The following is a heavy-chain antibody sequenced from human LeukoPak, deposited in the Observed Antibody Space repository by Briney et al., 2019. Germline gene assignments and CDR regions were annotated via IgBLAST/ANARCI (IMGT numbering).Heavy chain of an antibody. CDR2: IYYREST. CDR1: GGSNSTYY. V-gene: IGHV4-59*08. CDR3: ARHRGRDSGSYPFDY. D-gene: IGHD3-10*01. J-gene: IGHJ4*02. Sequence: SETLSLTCTVSGGSNSTYYWSWIRQPPGKGLEWIGYIYYRESTNYNPSLKSRVTISVDTSKIQFSLKLTSVTAADTAVYYCARHRGRDSGSYPFDYWGQGTLVTVSS.